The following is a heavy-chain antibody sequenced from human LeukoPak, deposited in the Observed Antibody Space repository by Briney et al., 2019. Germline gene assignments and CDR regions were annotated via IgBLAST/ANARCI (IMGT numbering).Heavy chain of an antibody. CDR1: GFTSSRFV. CDR2: ISSSGNTI. J-gene: IGHJ3*01. CDR3: ARGQQWEEICEF. V-gene: IGHV3-48*03. D-gene: IGHD1-26*01. Sequence: PGGSPRDSSVAPGFTSSRFVMYSVSQAPGKGLGWVSFISSSGNTIYYADSVKGRFIISRDNAKNSLYLQMNSLRTEDTANYYGARGQQWEEICEFWGQRTMVNVSS.